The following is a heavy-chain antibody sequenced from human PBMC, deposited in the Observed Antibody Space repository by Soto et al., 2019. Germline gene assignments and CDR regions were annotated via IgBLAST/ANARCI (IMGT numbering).Heavy chain of an antibody. CDR2: IYYSGST. J-gene: IGHJ3*02. CDR1: GGSISSYY. Sequence: SETLSLTCTVSGGSISSYYWSWIRQPPGKGLEWIGYIYYSGSTNYNPSLKSRVTISVDTSKNQFSLKLSSVTAADTAVYYFARATYYYGSSVQNDAFDIWGQGTMVTVSS. CDR3: ARATYYYGSSVQNDAFDI. D-gene: IGHD3-22*01. V-gene: IGHV4-59*01.